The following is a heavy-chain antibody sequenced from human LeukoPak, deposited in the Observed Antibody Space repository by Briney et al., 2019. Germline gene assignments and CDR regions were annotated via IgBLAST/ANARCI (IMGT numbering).Heavy chain of an antibody. CDR3: ARDGDYYDSSGYCFDY. Sequence: SETLSLTCTVSGGSMSSYYWSWIRQPPGKGLEWIGYMYYSGSTNYNPSLKSRVTISVDTSKIQFSLKLSSVTAADTAVYYCARDGDYYDSSGYCFDYWGQGTLVTVSS. CDR2: MYYSGST. CDR1: GGSMSSYY. D-gene: IGHD3-22*01. V-gene: IGHV4-59*01. J-gene: IGHJ4*02.